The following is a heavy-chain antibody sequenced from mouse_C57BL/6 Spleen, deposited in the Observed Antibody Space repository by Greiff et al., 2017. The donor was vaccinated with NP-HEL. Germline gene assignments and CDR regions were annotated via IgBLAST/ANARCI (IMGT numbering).Heavy chain of an antibody. Sequence: EVKLMESGGGLVKPGGSLKLSCAASGFTFSDYGMHWVRQAPEKGLEWVAYISSGSSTIYYADTVKGRFTISRDNAKNTLFLQMTSLRSEDTAMYYCAILYFDVWGTGTTVTVSS. CDR3: AILYFDV. V-gene: IGHV5-17*01. J-gene: IGHJ1*03. D-gene: IGHD1-1*01. CDR1: GFTFSDYG. CDR2: ISSGSSTI.